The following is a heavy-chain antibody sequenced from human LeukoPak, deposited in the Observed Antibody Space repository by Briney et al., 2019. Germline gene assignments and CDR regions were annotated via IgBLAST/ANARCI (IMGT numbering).Heavy chain of an antibody. Sequence: SETLSLTCTVSGASVRSHYWSWIRQTPGKGLEWIGYGFYIGRTNYNPSLGSRVAISLDTSKNQFSLRLTAVTAADTAVYYCARRDGDNYDFDHWGQGILVTVSS. CDR3: ARRDGDNYDFDH. V-gene: IGHV4-59*02. CDR1: GASVRSHY. D-gene: IGHD5-24*01. J-gene: IGHJ4*02. CDR2: GFYIGRT.